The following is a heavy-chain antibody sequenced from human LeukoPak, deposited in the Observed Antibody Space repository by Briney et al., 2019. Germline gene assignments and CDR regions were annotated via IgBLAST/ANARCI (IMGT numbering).Heavy chain of an antibody. V-gene: IGHV3-21*01. CDR2: ISSSSSYI. CDR1: GFTFSSYG. Sequence: PGGSLRLSCAASGFTFSSYGMHWVRQAPGKGLEWVSSISSSSSYIYYADSVKGRFTISRDNAKNSLYLQMNSLRAEDTAVYYCARARLVATTEPFDYWGQGTLVTVSS. D-gene: IGHD5-12*01. CDR3: ARARLVATTEPFDY. J-gene: IGHJ4*02.